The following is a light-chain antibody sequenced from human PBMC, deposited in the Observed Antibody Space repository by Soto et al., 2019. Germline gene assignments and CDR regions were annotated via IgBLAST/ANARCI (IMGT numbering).Light chain of an antibody. Sequence: ETVMTQSPATLSVSPGERVTLSCRASQIVGTNLVWYQQSPGQPPRLLIYGASDRVAGVPDRFSGSGSGTDFTLTISGLQSEDCAVYYCQQYNEWPRTFGQGTKLEIK. CDR3: QQYNEWPRT. V-gene: IGKV3-15*01. CDR2: GAS. CDR1: QIVGTN. J-gene: IGKJ2*01.